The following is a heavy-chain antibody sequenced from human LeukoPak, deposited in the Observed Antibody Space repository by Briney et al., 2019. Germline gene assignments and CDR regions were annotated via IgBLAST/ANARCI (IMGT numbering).Heavy chain of an antibody. Sequence: GGSLRLSCAASGFIFSDFYMSWIRQAPGKGLEWSANIGGSGNSADYAGSVKGRFTISRDNAKNTLYLQMSTLRAEDTAVYYCARDIPMTYCTLGETCYPNFYFDLWGRGTLVTVSS. CDR2: IGGSGNSA. V-gene: IGHV3-11*01. J-gene: IGHJ2*01. CDR1: GFIFSDFY. CDR3: ARDIPMTYCTLGETCYPNFYFDL. D-gene: IGHD2-8*01.